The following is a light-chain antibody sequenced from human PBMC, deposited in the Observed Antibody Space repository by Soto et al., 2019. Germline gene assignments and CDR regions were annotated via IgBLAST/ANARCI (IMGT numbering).Light chain of an antibody. CDR2: DVS. Sequence: QSVLTQPASVSGSPGQSITISCTGTSSDVGGYNYVSWYQQYPGEAPKLMIYDVSNRPSGVSDRFSGSKSGNTASLTISGLQAEDEADYYCSSYTSSSTLVFGGGTKLTVL. V-gene: IGLV2-14*01. CDR1: SSDVGGYNY. J-gene: IGLJ3*02. CDR3: SSYTSSSTLV.